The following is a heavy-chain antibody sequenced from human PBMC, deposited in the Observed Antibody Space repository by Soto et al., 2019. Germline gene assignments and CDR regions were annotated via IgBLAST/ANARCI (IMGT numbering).Heavy chain of an antibody. CDR1: GGSISSSSYY. CDR2: IYYSGST. V-gene: IGHV4-39*01. Sequence: SETLSLTCTVSGGSISSSSYYLGWIRQPPGKGLEWIGSIYYSGSTYYNPSLKSRVTISVDTSKNQFSLKLSSVTAADTAVYYCASYSSSDAFDIWGQGTMVTVSS. CDR3: ASYSSSDAFDI. D-gene: IGHD6-13*01. J-gene: IGHJ3*02.